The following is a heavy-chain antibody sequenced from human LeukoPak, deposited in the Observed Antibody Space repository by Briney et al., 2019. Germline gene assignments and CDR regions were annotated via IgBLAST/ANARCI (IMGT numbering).Heavy chain of an antibody. V-gene: IGHV4-59*12. CDR2: IYYSGST. J-gene: IGHJ6*04. CDR3: ARDLGIVVVPAAPDV. D-gene: IGHD2-2*01. Sequence: SETLSLTCTVSGGSISSYYWSWIRQPPGKGLEWIGYIYYSGSTNYNPSLKSRVTISVDTSKNQFSLKLSSVTAADTAVYYCARDLGIVVVPAAPDVWGKGTTVTVSS. CDR1: GGSISSYY.